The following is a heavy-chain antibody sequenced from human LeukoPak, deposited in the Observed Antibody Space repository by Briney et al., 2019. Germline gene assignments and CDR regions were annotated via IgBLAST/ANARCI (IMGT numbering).Heavy chain of an antibody. CDR1: GFTFSSYS. J-gene: IGHJ6*03. V-gene: IGHV3-21*01. CDR3: ARLSSSWPANYYYMDV. Sequence: GGSLRLSCAASGFTFSSYSMNWVRQAPGKGLEWVSSISSSSSYIYYADSVKGRFTISRDNAKNSLYLQMNSLRAEDTAVYYCARLSSSWPANYYYMDVWGKGTTVTISS. D-gene: IGHD6-13*01. CDR2: ISSSSSYI.